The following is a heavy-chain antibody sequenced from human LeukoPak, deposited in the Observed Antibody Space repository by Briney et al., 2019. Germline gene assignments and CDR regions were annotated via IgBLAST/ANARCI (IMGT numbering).Heavy chain of an antibody. V-gene: IGHV4-39*07. Sequence: PSETLSLTCTVSGGSISSSSYYWGWIRQPPGNRLEWIGSSYYSGSTYYNPSLKSQVTISVDTSKNQFSLKLSSVTAADTAVYYCARVSSHDYGGNSNWFDPWGQGTLVTVSS. D-gene: IGHD4-23*01. CDR1: GGSISSSSYY. CDR2: SYYSGST. CDR3: ARVSSHDYGGNSNWFDP. J-gene: IGHJ5*02.